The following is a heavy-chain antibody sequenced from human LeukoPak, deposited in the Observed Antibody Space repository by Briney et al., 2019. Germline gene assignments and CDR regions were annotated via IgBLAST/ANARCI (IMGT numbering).Heavy chain of an antibody. J-gene: IGHJ4*02. Sequence: GGSLRLSCAASGFTFSSCGMHWVRQAPGKGLEWVAFIRNDGSSEFYKDSVKGRFTISRDNSKNTLFLQMNSLRAEDTAVYYCAKGGDGYNYGSYFDYWGQGTLVTVSS. CDR3: AKGGDGYNYGSYFDY. V-gene: IGHV3-30*02. CDR1: GFTFSSCG. CDR2: IRNDGSSE. D-gene: IGHD5-24*01.